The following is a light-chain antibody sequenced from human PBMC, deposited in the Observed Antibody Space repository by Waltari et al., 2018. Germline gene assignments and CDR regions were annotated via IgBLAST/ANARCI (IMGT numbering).Light chain of an antibody. CDR1: QNINKY. J-gene: IGKJ5*01. CDR3: QQSYITPHST. V-gene: IGKV1-39*01. Sequence: DIQMTQFPSSVSAAVGDRVTITCRAGQNINKYLNCYQHKPGKAPKLLIYAASSLLSGVPSRFSGSGSATAFTLTISSLQPEDFATYYCQQSYITPHSTFGQGTRLQIK. CDR2: AAS.